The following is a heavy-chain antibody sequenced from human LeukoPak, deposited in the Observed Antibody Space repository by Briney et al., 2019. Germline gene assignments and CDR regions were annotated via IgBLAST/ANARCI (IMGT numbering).Heavy chain of an antibody. J-gene: IGHJ4*02. D-gene: IGHD1-26*01. CDR2: ISNDGSDK. CDR3: ANSGSYYEPLYYFDY. V-gene: IGHV3-30*18. Sequence: GGSLRLSCAASGFTFSNYGMHWVRQAPGKGLEWVAVISNDGSDKYYADSVKGRFTISRDNSKNTLYLQMNSLRAEDTAVYYCANSGSYYEPLYYFDYWGQGTLVTVSS. CDR1: GFTFSNYG.